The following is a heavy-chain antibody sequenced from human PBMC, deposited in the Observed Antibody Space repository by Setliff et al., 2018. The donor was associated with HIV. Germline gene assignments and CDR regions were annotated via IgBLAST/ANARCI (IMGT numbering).Heavy chain of an antibody. CDR2: ISSVGRTA. V-gene: IGHV3-48*01. D-gene: IGHD3-10*01. Sequence: GGSLRLSCAASGFSFSSYSMHWVRRAPGKGLEWLAFISSVGRTAYYADSVKGRFTISRDNSQNTLYLQMNSLGAEDTAVYYCALAWGSGGYYSQLLFDSWGQGTLVTVSS. CDR1: GFSFSSYS. CDR3: ALAWGSGGYYSQLLFDS. J-gene: IGHJ4*02.